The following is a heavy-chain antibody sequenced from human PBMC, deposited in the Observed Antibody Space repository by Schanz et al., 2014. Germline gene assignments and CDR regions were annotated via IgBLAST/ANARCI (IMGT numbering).Heavy chain of an antibody. CDR1: GGTFSSDT. Sequence: QVQLVQSGAEVKKPGPSVKVSCKASGGTFSSDTFSWVRQAPGQGLEWMGIVNPSVRGTHFAREFQGRVTVTSDTSTSTVYMELSGLRSEDTAVYYCARVSMEFERGKSYYYYMDVWGRGTTVTVSS. J-gene: IGHJ6*03. V-gene: IGHV1-46*01. D-gene: IGHD3-10*01. CDR2: VNPSVRGT. CDR3: ARVSMEFERGKSYYYYMDV.